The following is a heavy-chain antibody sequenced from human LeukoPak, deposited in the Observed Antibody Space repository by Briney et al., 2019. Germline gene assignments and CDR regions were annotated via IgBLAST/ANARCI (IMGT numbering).Heavy chain of an antibody. CDR3: ARGPPYDILTGLMRDY. CDR1: GFTFSSYE. V-gene: IGHV3-48*03. Sequence: PGGPLRLSCAASGFTFSSYEMNWVRQAPGKGLEWVSYISSSGSTIYYADSVKGRFTISRDNAKNSLYLQMNSLRAEDTAVYYCARGPPYDILTGLMRDYWGQGTLVTVSS. D-gene: IGHD3-9*01. CDR2: ISSSGSTI. J-gene: IGHJ4*02.